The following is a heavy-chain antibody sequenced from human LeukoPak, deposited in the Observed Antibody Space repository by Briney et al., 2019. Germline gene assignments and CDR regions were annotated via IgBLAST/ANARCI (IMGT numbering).Heavy chain of an antibody. CDR2: ISSSGSTM. D-gene: IGHD5-12*01. V-gene: IGHV3-11*01. Sequence: GGSLRLSCAASGFIFSDYYMSWIRQAPGKGLEWVSYISSSGSTMYYTDSVKGRFTISRDNAKDSLYLQMNSLRAEDTAVYYCARNPGSGYEEHFDYWGQGTLVTVSS. J-gene: IGHJ4*02. CDR3: ARNPGSGYEEHFDY. CDR1: GFIFSDYY.